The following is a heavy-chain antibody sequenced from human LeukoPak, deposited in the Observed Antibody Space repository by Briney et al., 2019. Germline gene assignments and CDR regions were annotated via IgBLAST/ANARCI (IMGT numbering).Heavy chain of an antibody. Sequence: GGSLRLSCAASGFTFLNYVMSWVRQAPGKGLEWVSHIGYRGTTIYYADSVKGRFTISRDNSKNSLYLQMNSLRTEDTALYYCAKDIYAYSSSWHGFYYGMDVWGQGTTVTVSS. D-gene: IGHD6-13*01. V-gene: IGHV3-43*02. CDR3: AKDIYAYSSSWHGFYYGMDV. CDR1: GFTFLNYV. CDR2: IGYRGTTI. J-gene: IGHJ6*02.